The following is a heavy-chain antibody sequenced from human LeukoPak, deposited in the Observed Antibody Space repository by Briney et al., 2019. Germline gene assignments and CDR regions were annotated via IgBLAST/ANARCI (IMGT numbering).Heavy chain of an antibody. D-gene: IGHD3-22*01. Sequence: PAGGSLRLSCAASGFTFSSYAMSWVRQAPGKGLEWVSAISGSGGSTYYADSVKGRFTISRDNSKNTLYLQMNSLRAEDTAVYYCAKDTYYDSSGYSIRGQGTLVTVSS. V-gene: IGHV3-23*01. CDR1: GFTFSSYA. CDR3: AKDTYYDSSGYSI. CDR2: ISGSGGST. J-gene: IGHJ4*02.